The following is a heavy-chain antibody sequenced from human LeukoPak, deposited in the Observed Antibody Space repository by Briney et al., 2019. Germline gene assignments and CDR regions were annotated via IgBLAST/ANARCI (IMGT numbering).Heavy chain of an antibody. CDR2: ISGSGGST. Sequence: PGGSLRLSCAASGFTFSSYAMSWVRQAPGKGLEWVSAISGSGGSTYYADSVKGRFTISRHNSKNTLYLQMNSLRAEDTAVYYCARVRKASYYYYGMDVWGQGTTVTVSS. CDR1: GFTFSSYA. V-gene: IGHV3-23*01. CDR3: ARVRKASYYYYGMDV. J-gene: IGHJ6*02.